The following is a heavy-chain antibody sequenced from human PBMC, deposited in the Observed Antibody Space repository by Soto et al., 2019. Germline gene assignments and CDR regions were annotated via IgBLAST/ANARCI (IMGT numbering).Heavy chain of an antibody. Sequence: SETLSLTCAVSGGSISSGGYSCNWIRQPPGKGPEWIGYIYHSGSTYYNPSLKSRVTISVDRSKNQFSLKLSSVTAADTAVYYCARGMTTVTTFDYWGQGTLVTVSS. D-gene: IGHD4-17*01. CDR2: IYHSGST. CDR1: GGSISSGGYS. J-gene: IGHJ4*02. V-gene: IGHV4-30-2*01. CDR3: ARGMTTVTTFDY.